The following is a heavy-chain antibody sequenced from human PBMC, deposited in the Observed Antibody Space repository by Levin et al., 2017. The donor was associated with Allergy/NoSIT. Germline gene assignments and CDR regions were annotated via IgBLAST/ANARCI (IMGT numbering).Heavy chain of an antibody. CDR3: ARCFEGNGYVWFDP. D-gene: IGHD5-24*01. CDR2: IYYSGST. J-gene: IGHJ5*02. Sequence: PSETLSLTCTVSGGSISSSSYYWGWIRQPPGKGLEWIGSIYYSGSTYYNPSLKSRVTISVDTSKNQFSLKLGSVAAADTAVYYCARCFEGNGYVWFDPWGQGTLVTVSS. CDR1: GGSISSSSYY. V-gene: IGHV4-39*01.